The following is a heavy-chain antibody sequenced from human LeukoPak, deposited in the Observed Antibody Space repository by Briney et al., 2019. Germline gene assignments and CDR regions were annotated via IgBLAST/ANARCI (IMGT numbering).Heavy chain of an antibody. V-gene: IGHV1-69*13. CDR2: IIPIFGTA. Sequence: SVKVSCKASGGTFSSYAISWVRQAPGQGLEWMGGIIPIFGTANYAQKFQGRVTITADESTSTAYMELSSLRSEDTAVYYCARGPMIVVAPGDYWGQGTLVTVSS. CDR1: GGTFSSYA. D-gene: IGHD3-22*01. CDR3: ARGPMIVVAPGDY. J-gene: IGHJ4*02.